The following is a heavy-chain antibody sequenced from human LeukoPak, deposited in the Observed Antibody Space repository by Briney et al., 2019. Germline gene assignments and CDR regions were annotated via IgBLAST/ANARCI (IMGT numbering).Heavy chain of an antibody. CDR1: GYTFTGYY. CDR3: ARDTYYYGSGSYSYFDY. J-gene: IGHJ4*02. Sequence: ASVKVSCKASGYTFTGYYMHWVRQAPGQGLEWMGWINPNSGGTNYAQKFQGRVTMTRDTSISTAYMELSRLRSDDTAVYYCARDTYYYGSGSYSYFDYWGQGTLVTASS. CDR2: INPNSGGT. V-gene: IGHV1-2*02. D-gene: IGHD3-10*01.